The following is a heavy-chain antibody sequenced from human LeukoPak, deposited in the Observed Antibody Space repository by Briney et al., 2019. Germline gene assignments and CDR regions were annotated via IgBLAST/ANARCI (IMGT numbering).Heavy chain of an antibody. CDR3: ARVRSGSYYVFDS. J-gene: IGHJ4*02. Sequence: GGSLRLSCAASGFTFSSYEMNWVRRAPGKGLEWVSYISSSGSTIYYADSVKGRFTISRDNAKNSLSLQMNSLRAEDTAVYYCARVRSGSYYVFDSWGQGTLVAVSS. V-gene: IGHV3-48*03. CDR1: GFTFSSYE. CDR2: ISSSGSTI. D-gene: IGHD1-26*01.